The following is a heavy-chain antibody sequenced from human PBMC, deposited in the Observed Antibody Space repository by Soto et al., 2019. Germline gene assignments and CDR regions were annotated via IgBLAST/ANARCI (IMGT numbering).Heavy chain of an antibody. V-gene: IGHV3-33*01. CDR3: ARDDTTMVRGVLDY. J-gene: IGHJ4*02. CDR2: IWYDGSNK. Sequence: QVQLVESGGGVVQPGRSLRLSCAASGFTFSSYGTHWVRQAPGKGLEWVAVIWYDGSNKYYADSVKGRFTISRDNSKNTLYLQMNSLRAEDTAVYYCARDDTTMVRGVLDYWGQGTLVTVSS. D-gene: IGHD3-10*01. CDR1: GFTFSSYG.